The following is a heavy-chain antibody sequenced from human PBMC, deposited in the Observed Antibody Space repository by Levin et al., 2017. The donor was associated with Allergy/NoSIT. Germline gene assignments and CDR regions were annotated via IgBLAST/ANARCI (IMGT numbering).Heavy chain of an antibody. J-gene: IGHJ6*02. V-gene: IGHV4-4*07. Sequence: SETLSLTCTVSGASISSFYWSWVRQPAGKGLEWIGRLYTSGNINYNPSLKSRLTMSADTSTNKFYLDLSSVTAADTAVYYCARSITIFGVSYYYGMDVWGQGTTVTVSS. CDR3: ARSITIFGVSYYYGMDV. CDR1: GASISSFY. CDR2: LYTSGNI. D-gene: IGHD3-3*01.